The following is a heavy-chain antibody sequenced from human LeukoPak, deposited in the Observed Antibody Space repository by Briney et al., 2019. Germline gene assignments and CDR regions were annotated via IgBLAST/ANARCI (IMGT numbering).Heavy chain of an antibody. CDR2: ISGSGGST. CDR3: AKHGRPYSSGWYSALHAEYFQH. CDR1: GFTFSSYA. Sequence: GGSLRLSCAASGFTFSSYAMSWVRQAPGKGLEWVSAISGSGGSTYYADSVKGRFTISRDNSKNTLYLQMNSLRAEDTAVYYCAKHGRPYSSGWYSALHAEYFQHWGQGTLVTVSS. D-gene: IGHD6-13*01. V-gene: IGHV3-23*01. J-gene: IGHJ1*01.